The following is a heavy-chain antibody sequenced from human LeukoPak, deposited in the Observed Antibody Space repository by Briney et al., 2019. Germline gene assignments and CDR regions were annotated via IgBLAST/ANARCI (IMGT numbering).Heavy chain of an antibody. CDR3: ARGLTFSSSWVFDY. CDR2: VYYSGST. CDR1: GGSIRSYF. D-gene: IGHD6-13*01. V-gene: IGHV4-59*12. J-gene: IGHJ4*02. Sequence: SETLSLTCTVSGGSIRSYFWSWIRQPPGKGLEWIGYVYYSGSTNYNPSLKSRVTISVDTSKKQFSLKLSSVTAADTAVYFCARGLTFSSSWVFDYWGQGTLVTVSS.